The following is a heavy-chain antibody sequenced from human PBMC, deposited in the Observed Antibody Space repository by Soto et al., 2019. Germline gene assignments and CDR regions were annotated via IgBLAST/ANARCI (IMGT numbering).Heavy chain of an antibody. J-gene: IGHJ5*02. D-gene: IGHD5-12*01. CDR1: GFTFSSYG. V-gene: IGHV3-30*18. CDR2: ISYDGSNK. CDR3: ANVFYSGYDFDQIQAIDP. Sequence: PGGSLRLSCAASGFTFSSYGTHWVRQAPGKGLEWVAVISYDGSNKYYADAVKGRFTISRDNSKKTLYLQMNSLKAEDTAVYYCANVFYSGYDFDQIQAIDPWGQGTLVTDSS.